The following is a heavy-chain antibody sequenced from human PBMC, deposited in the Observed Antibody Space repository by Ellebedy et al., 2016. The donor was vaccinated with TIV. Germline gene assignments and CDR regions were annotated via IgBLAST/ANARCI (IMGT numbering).Heavy chain of an antibody. CDR3: ARDVDSSGYYTVLY. V-gene: IGHV3-66*01. CDR2: IYASGST. D-gene: IGHD3-22*01. CDR1: GFPFSSYN. Sequence: GESLKISCAVSGFPFSSYNMNWIRQAPGKGLEWVSSIYASGSTFYADSVKDRFNISRDTSKNTLYLQMNSLRAEDTAVYYCARDVDSSGYYTVLYWGQGTLVTVSS. J-gene: IGHJ4*02.